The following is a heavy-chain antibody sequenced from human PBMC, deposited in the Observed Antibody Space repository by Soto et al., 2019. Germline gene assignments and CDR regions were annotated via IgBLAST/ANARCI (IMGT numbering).Heavy chain of an antibody. CDR3: SRDERGSGSYFCRLNWFDH. Sequence: QAQLVQSGPEVKNPGASVKVSCKASGYTFTSYGISWVRQAPGQGIEWLGWISCYTGNTNYAQKVQGRVTLTTYTSTSTAYMELTSLTPDDTAVYYCSRDERGSGSYFCRLNWFDHWGQGTLVTVSS. D-gene: IGHD3-10*01. CDR1: GYTFTSYG. V-gene: IGHV1-18*01. J-gene: IGHJ5*02. CDR2: ISCYTGNT.